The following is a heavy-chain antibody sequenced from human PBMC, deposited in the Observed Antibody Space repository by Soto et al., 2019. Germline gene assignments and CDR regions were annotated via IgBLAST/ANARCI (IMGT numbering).Heavy chain of an antibody. CDR3: TRAAWFPYLSLY. Sequence: PRLSCAASGFTFSRFELHWVRQAPGKGLEWISYISSSGSTAYYASSVEGRFTISRDNANNSVYLQMDSLRAEDTALYYCTRAAWFPYLSLYWGQGALVTVSS. D-gene: IGHD3-10*01. CDR2: ISSSGSTA. J-gene: IGHJ4*02. V-gene: IGHV3-48*03. CDR1: GFTFSRFE.